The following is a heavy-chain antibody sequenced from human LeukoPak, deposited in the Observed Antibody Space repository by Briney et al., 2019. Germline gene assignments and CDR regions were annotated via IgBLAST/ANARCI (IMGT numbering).Heavy chain of an antibody. Sequence: SQTLSLTCAISGDSFSSNSAAWNWVTQSPSRGLEWPGRTYYRSNWYYDYAVCVKSRLIIHPNTAKNHFSLQLNSVTPEDTAVYYCARGATTYFDYWGQGTLVTVSS. D-gene: IGHD5-12*01. J-gene: IGHJ4*02. V-gene: IGHV6-1*01. CDR3: ARGATTYFDY. CDR2: TYYRSNWYY. CDR1: GDSFSSNSAA.